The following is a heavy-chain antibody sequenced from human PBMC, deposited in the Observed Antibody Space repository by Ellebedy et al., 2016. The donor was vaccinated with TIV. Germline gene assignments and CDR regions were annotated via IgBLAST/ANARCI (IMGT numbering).Heavy chain of an antibody. CDR3: ARDPLAAQSYYYGSGSETFDY. D-gene: IGHD3-10*01. J-gene: IGHJ4*02. V-gene: IGHV1-2*02. Sequence: ASVKVSCKASGYTFTGYYMHWVRQAPGQGLEWMGWINPNSGGTNYAQKFQGRVTMTRDTSISTAYMELSRLRSDDTAVYYCARDPLAAQSYYYGSGSETFDYWGQGTLVTVSS. CDR1: GYTFTGYY. CDR2: INPNSGGT.